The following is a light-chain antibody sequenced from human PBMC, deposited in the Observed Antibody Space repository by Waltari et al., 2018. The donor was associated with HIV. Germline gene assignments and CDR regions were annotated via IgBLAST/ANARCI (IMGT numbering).Light chain of an antibody. CDR3: QSYDSSLSGLWV. V-gene: IGLV1-40*01. CDR2: VNN. CDR1: SSNIGAGYD. J-gene: IGLJ3*02. Sequence: QSVLTQPPSVSGAPGQRVTISCTGSSSNIGAGYDVHWYQQLPGTAPKLLIYVNNNRPSGVPDRFSGSKSATSASLAITGLQAEDEADYYCQSYDSSLSGLWVFGGGTKLTVL.